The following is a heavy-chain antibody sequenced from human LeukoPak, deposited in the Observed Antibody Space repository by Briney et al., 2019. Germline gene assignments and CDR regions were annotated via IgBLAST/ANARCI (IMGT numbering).Heavy chain of an antibody. Sequence: PGGSLRLSCAASGFTFSSYAMSWVRQAPGRGLEWVSAISGSGGSTYYADSVKGRFTISRDNSENTLYLQMNSLRAEDTAVYYCAKDGDSSGWLYNIYFDYWGQGTLVTVSS. V-gene: IGHV3-23*01. CDR1: GFTFSSYA. J-gene: IGHJ4*02. CDR2: ISGSGGST. CDR3: AKDGDSSGWLYNIYFDY. D-gene: IGHD6-19*01.